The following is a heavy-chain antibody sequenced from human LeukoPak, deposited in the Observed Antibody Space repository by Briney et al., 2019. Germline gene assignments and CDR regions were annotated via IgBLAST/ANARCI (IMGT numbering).Heavy chain of an antibody. D-gene: IGHD2-15*01. V-gene: IGHV3-66*01. J-gene: IGHJ6*02. CDR1: GFTVSSNY. CDR2: IYSGGST. Sequence: GGSLRLSCAASGFTVSSNYMSWVRQAPGKGLEWVSVIYSGGSTYYADSVKGRFTISRDNSKNTLYLQMNSLRAEDTAVYYCARESGGYYYSMDVWGQGTTVTVSS. CDR3: ARESGGYYYSMDV.